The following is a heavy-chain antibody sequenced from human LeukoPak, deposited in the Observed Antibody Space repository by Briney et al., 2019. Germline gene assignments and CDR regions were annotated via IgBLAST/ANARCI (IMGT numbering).Heavy chain of an antibody. D-gene: IGHD1-26*01. Sequence: PSETLSLTCTVSGGSIYNYYWSWIRQPPGMGLEWIGSIYYSGSTYYNPSLKSRVTISVDTSKNQFSLKLSSVTAADTAVYYCARDRGGSYMFDYWGQGTLVTVSS. V-gene: IGHV4-59*12. CDR2: IYYSGST. CDR1: GGSIYNYY. J-gene: IGHJ4*02. CDR3: ARDRGGSYMFDY.